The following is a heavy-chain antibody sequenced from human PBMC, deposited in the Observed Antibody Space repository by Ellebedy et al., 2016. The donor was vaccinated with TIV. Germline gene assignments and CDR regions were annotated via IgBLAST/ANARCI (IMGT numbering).Heavy chain of an antibody. D-gene: IGHD3-22*01. J-gene: IGHJ4*02. CDR1: GYTFTGYY. Sequence: AASVKVSCKASGYTFTGYYIHWVRQAPGQGLEWMGWLHVASTYTNYAQRFRDRVTMTRDTSISTAYMDLSRLTSDDTAVYYCARSVMKVVTAAPLGYWGQGTLVTVSS. CDR2: LHVASTYT. V-gene: IGHV1-2*02. CDR3: ARSVMKVVTAAPLGY.